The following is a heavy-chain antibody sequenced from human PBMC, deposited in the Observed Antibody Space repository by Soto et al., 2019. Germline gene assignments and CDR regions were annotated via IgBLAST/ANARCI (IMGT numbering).Heavy chain of an antibody. CDR1: GGSISSSSYY. CDR2: IYYSGST. J-gene: IGHJ5*02. V-gene: IGHV4-39*01. D-gene: IGHD2-21*01. CDR3: ARHPPQYWDGDRGNWFDP. Sequence: SETLSLTCTVSGGSISSSSYYWGWIRQPPGKGLEWIGSIYYSGSTYYNPSLKSRVTISVDTSKNQFSLKLSSVTAADTAVYYCARHPPQYWDGDRGNWFDPWGQGTLVTVSS.